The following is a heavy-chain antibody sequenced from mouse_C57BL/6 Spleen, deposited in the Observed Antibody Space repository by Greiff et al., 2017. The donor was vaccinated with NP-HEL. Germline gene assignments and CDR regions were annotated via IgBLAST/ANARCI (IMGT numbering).Heavy chain of an antibody. D-gene: IGHD1-1*01. J-gene: IGHJ3*01. CDR2: IDPETGGT. CDR1: GYTFTDYE. V-gene: IGHV1-15*01. Sequence: VQLQQSGAELVRPGASVTLSCKASGYTFTDYEMHWVKQTPVHGLEWIGAIDPETGGTAYNQKFKGKAILTADKSSSTAYMELRSLTSEDSAVYYCKGSGSGSRPAWFAYWGQGTLVTVSA. CDR3: KGSGSGSRPAWFAY.